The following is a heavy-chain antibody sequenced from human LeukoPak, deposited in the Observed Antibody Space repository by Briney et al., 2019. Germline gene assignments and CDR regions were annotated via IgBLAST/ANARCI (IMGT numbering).Heavy chain of an antibody. J-gene: IGHJ4*02. CDR3: ARVARTPDYGDYFDY. Sequence: ASVKVSCKASGGTFISYAINWVRQAPGQGLEWMGGIIPIFGTANYAQKFRGRVTITADESTSTAYMELSSLRSEDTAVYYCARVARTPDYGDYFDYWGQGTLVTVSS. D-gene: IGHD4-17*01. CDR1: GGTFISYA. V-gene: IGHV1-69*01. CDR2: IIPIFGTA.